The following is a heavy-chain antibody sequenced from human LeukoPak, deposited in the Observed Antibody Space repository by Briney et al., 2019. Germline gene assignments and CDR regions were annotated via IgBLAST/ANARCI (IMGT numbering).Heavy chain of an antibody. D-gene: IGHD4-17*01. CDR1: GFTFSSYG. J-gene: IGHJ6*02. CDR2: IWYDGSNK. CDR3: ARDRLPYYYYGMDV. V-gene: IGHV3-33*01. Sequence: GRSLRLSCAASGFTFSSYGMHWVRQAPGKGLGWVAVIWYDGSNKYYADSVKGRFTISRDNSKNTLYLQMNSLRAEDTAVYYCARDRLPYYYYGMDVWGQGTTVTVSS.